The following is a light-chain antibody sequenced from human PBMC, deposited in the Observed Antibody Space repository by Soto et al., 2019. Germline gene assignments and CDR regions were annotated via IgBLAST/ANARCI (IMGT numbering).Light chain of an antibody. CDR3: QSYGTSLSGLYV. CDR2: DSN. J-gene: IGLJ1*01. V-gene: IGLV1-40*01. Sequence: QSLLTHPPSVSGAPGQRVIISCTGSSSNIGAGRDVHWYRQFPGEAPKFLISDSNHRPSGVPDRFSVSKSGASASLAITGLRAEDEGDYFCQSYGTSLSGLYVFGTGTKVTVL. CDR1: SSNIGAGRD.